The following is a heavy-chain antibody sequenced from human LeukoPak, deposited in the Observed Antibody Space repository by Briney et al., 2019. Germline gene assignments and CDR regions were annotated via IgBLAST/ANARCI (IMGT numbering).Heavy chain of an antibody. V-gene: IGHV4-4*07. J-gene: IGHJ5*02. CDR2: IYTSGST. D-gene: IGHD3-16*01. CDR1: GFTVSSNY. Sequence: PGGSLRLSCAASGFTVSSNYMSWIRQPAGKGLEWIGRIYTSGSTNYNPSLKSRVTISVDTSKNQFSLKLSSVTAADTAVYYCARDLGNWFDPWGQGTLVTVSS. CDR3: ARDLGNWFDP.